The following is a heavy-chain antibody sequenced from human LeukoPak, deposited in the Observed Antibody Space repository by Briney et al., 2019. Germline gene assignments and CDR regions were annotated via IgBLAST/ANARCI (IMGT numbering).Heavy chain of an antibody. CDR1: GFTFSSYS. J-gene: IGHJ4*02. V-gene: IGHV3-21*01. Sequence: GGSLRLSCAASGFTFSSYSMNWFRQAPGKGLEGVSSISSSSSYIYYADSVKGRFTISRDNAKNSLYLQMNSLRAEDTAVYYCASESIAVAGTNDYWGQGTLVTVSS. CDR2: ISSSSSYI. CDR3: ASESIAVAGTNDY. D-gene: IGHD6-19*01.